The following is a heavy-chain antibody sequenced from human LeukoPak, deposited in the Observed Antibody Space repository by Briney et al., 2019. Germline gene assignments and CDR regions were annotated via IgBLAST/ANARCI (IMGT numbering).Heavy chain of an antibody. CDR1: GGSFSGYY. CDR3: TRELAGTTVDY. J-gene: IGHJ4*02. V-gene: IGHV4-34*01. D-gene: IGHD1-1*01. Sequence: SETLSLTCAVYGGSFSGYYWSWIRQPPGKGLEWIGEINHSGSTNYNPSFKSRVTISVDTSKNQFSLKLSSVTAADTAVYFCTRELAGTTVDYWGQGSLVTVSS. CDR2: INHSGST.